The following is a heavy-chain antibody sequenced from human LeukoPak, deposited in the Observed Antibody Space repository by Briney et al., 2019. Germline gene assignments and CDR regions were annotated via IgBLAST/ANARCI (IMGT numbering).Heavy chain of an antibody. CDR2: INAGNGHT. CDR3: ARRSLDTAMVSDAFDI. CDR1: GFTFTNYA. Sequence: ASVKVSCKASGFTFTNYAMQWVRQAPGQRLEWMGWINAGNGHTRYSQRFQGRVTITRDTSATTVYMEVTSLRSEDTAVYYCARRSLDTAMVSDAFDIWGQGTMVTVSS. J-gene: IGHJ3*02. V-gene: IGHV1-3*01. D-gene: IGHD5-18*01.